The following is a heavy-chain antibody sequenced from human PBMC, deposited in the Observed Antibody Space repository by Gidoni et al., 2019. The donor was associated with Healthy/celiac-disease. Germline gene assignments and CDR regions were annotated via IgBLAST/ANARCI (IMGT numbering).Heavy chain of an antibody. CDR1: GFTFSSYW. CDR3: ARNTGFGFNWFDP. CDR2: IKQDGSEK. Sequence: EVQLVESGGGLVQPGGSLRLSCAASGFTFSSYWMSWVRQAPGKGLEWVANIKQDGSEKYYVDSVKGRFTISRDNAKNSLYLQMNSLRAEDTAVYYCARNTGFGFNWFDPWGQGTLVTVSS. V-gene: IGHV3-7*01. J-gene: IGHJ5*02. D-gene: IGHD2-8*02.